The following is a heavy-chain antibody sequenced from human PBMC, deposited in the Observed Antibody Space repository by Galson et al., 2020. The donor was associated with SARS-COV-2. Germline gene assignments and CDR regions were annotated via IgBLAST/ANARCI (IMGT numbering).Heavy chain of an antibody. CDR1: CDSNRSYY. J-gene: IGHJ5*02. D-gene: IGHD3-10*01. CDR3: ARAPFNMVRGVIHWWFDP. V-gene: IGHV4-4*07. CDR2: IYTSGST. Sequence: TLSLNCTVSCDSNRSYYWSWIRQPAGKGLEWIGRIYTSGSTNYNPSLQSRVTMSVDTSKNQFSLKLSSVTAADTAVYYCARAPFNMVRGVIHWWFDPWGQGTLVTVSS.